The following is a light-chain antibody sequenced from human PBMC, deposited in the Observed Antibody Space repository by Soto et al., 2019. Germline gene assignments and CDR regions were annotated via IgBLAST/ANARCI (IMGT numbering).Light chain of an antibody. CDR1: SSDVGSYNL. CDR2: EGS. CDR3: CSYAASRTLV. Sequence: QSVLTQTASVSASPGQSITISCSGTSSDVGSYNLVSWYQHYPGKAPKLIIYEGSRRPSGVSDRFSGSKSGNTASLTISGLRAEDEADYYCCSYAASRTLVFGGGTKLTVL. J-gene: IGLJ3*02. V-gene: IGLV2-23*01.